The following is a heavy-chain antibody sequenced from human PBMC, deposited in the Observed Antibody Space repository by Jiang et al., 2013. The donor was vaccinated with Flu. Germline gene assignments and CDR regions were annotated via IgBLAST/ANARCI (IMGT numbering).Heavy chain of an antibody. CDR1: GFVTHHVLGVG. J-gene: IGHJ4*02. CDR3: AHKMVSTGTRLDVYFDY. V-gene: IGHV2-5*02. D-gene: IGHD2-8*02. CDR2: LYWDDYK. Sequence: KPTQTLTLTCTFSGFVTHHVLGVGVGWIRQPPGKALEWLALLYWDDYKLYSPSLNNRLTITKDTSKNQVVLTMTNMDPVDTATYYCAHKMVSTGTRLDVYFDYWGQGTLITVSS.